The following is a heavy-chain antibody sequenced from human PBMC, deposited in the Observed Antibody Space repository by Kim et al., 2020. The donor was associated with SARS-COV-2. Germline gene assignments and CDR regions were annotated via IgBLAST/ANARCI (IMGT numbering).Heavy chain of an antibody. Sequence: SETLSLTCTVSGGSISSYYWSWIRQPPGKGLEWIGYIYYSGSTNYNPSLKSRVTISVDTSKNQFSLKLSSVTAADTAVYYCARHERENHDYGDYLGYYYYYGMDVWGQGTTVTVSS. CDR3: ARHERENHDYGDYLGYYYYYGMDV. CDR1: GGSISSYY. D-gene: IGHD4-17*01. CDR2: IYYSGST. V-gene: IGHV4-59*08. J-gene: IGHJ6*02.